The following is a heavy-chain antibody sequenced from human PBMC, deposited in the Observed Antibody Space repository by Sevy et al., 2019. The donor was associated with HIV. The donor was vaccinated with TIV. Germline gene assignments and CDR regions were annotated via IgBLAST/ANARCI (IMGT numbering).Heavy chain of an antibody. CDR1: GYTLTELS. J-gene: IGHJ4*02. CDR3: ATYYDFWTGFDY. Sequence: ASVQVSCKVSGYTLTELSMHWVRQAPGKGLEWMGGFDPEDGETIYAQKFQGRVTMTEDTSTDTAYMELTSLRSEDSVVYYCATYYDFWTGFDYWGQGTLVTVSS. CDR2: FDPEDGET. D-gene: IGHD3-3*01. V-gene: IGHV1-24*01.